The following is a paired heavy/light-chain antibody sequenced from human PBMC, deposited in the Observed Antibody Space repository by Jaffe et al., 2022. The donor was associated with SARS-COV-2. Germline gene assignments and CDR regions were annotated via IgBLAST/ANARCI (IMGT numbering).Heavy chain of an antibody. CDR2: ISGGT. D-gene: IGHD2-15*01. CDR3: AKGAHAGSYVELDN. CDR1: GFTLSSFAYA. Sequence: EVQLLESGGGLVQPGGSLRLSCAASGFTLSSFAYAMSWVRQAPGKGLQWVSGISGGTYYADSVKGRFTISRDNSKNTLYLQMNSLRVEDTAVYYCAKGAHAGSYVELDNWGQGTLVTVSS. J-gene: IGHJ4*02. V-gene: IGHV3-23*01.
Light chain of an antibody. V-gene: IGLV1-51*01. Sequence: QSVLTQPPSVSAAPGQRVTISCSGSSSDIGNNYVSWYQQLPGTAPKLLIYDNNKRPSGIPGRFSGSKSGTSATLGITGLQTGDEADYYCETWDSSLSEAVFGGGTKLTVL. CDR2: DNN. J-gene: IGLJ2*01. CDR3: ETWDSSLSEAV. CDR1: SSDIGNNY.